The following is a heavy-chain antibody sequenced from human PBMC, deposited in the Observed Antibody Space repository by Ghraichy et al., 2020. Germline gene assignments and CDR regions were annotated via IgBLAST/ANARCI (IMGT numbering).Heavy chain of an antibody. CDR1: GGSISSSNW. J-gene: IGHJ6*02. V-gene: IGHV4-4*02. D-gene: IGHD5-18*01. CDR2: IYHSGST. Sequence: SETLSLTCAVSGGSISSSNWWSWVRQPPGKGLEWIGEIYHSGSTNYNPSLKSRVTISVDKSKNQFSLKLSSVTAADTAVYYCARVVWGGYSYGYEVGYYYGMDVWGQGTTVTVSS. CDR3: ARVVWGGYSYGYEVGYYYGMDV.